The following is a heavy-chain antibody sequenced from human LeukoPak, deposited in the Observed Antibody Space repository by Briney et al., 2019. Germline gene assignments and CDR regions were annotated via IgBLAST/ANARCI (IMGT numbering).Heavy chain of an antibody. CDR3: ARKKAGTRGNLFDP. D-gene: IGHD3-10*01. J-gene: IGHJ5*02. V-gene: IGHV1-18*04. CDR1: GYTFTIYG. Sequence: ASVKVSCTASGYTFTIYGISWVRQAPGQGLERMGWIRAYNGNTNYAQKLQGRVTITTDTSTSTAYMELRSLRSDDTAVYYCARKKAGTRGNLFDPWGQGTLVTVSS. CDR2: IRAYNGNT.